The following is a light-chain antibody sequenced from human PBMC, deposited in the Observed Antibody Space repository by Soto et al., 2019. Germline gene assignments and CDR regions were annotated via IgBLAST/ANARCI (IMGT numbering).Light chain of an antibody. CDR2: AAS. CDR3: QQYNNGPLT. J-gene: IGKJ3*01. V-gene: IGKV3-15*01. CDR1: QSVSSN. Sequence: EIVMTQSPATLSVSPGERATLSCRASQSVSSNLAWYQQKPGQAPRLLIYAASTMATGIPSRFSGSGSGTEFTLTISSLQSEDFAVYYCQQYNNGPLTFGPGTKVDI.